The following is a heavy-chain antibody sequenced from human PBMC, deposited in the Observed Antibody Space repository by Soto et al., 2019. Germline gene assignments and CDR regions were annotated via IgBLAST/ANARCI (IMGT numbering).Heavy chain of an antibody. D-gene: IGHD2-15*01. V-gene: IGHV1-18*01. J-gene: IGHJ4*02. Sequence: ASVKVSCKASGYTFTSYGISWVRQAPGQGLEWMGWISAYNGNTNYAQKLQGRVTMTTDTSTSTAYMELRSLRSDDTAVYYCARVVGMLGCSGGSCHDYWGQGTLVTVSS. CDR2: ISAYNGNT. CDR1: GYTFTSYG. CDR3: ARVVGMLGCSGGSCHDY.